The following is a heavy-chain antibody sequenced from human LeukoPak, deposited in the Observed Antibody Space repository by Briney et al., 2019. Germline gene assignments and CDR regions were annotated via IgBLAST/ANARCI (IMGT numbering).Heavy chain of an antibody. CDR2: IATTGDT. V-gene: IGHV3-13*01. J-gene: IGHJ4*02. CDR1: GFTFSSYA. CDR3: ARGAYYYED. D-gene: IGHD3-22*01. Sequence: PGGSLRLSCAASGFTFSSYAMHWVRQATGKGLEWVSAIATTGDTYYPDSVKGRFTISRENAKNSLYLQMNSLRAEDTAVYYCARGAYYYEDWGQGTLVTVSS.